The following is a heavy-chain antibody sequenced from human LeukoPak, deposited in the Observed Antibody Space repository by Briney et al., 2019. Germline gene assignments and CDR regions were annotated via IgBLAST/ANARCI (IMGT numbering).Heavy chain of an antibody. CDR2: IRGGGDT. D-gene: IGHD6-13*01. J-gene: IGHJ4*02. CDR3: SGHGSNSY. V-gene: IGHV3-23*01. Sequence: GGSLRLSCAASGFTFTNNALSWFRQAPGKGLEWVSDIRGGGDTYYAESVKGWFTISRDNSKNTLYLQMNSLRAEDTALYYASGHGSNSYWGQGTLGTVSS. CDR1: GFTFTNNA.